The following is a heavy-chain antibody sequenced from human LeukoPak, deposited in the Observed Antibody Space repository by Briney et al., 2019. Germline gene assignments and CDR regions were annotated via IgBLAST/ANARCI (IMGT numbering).Heavy chain of an antibody. Sequence: SVKVSCKASGGTFSSYAISWVRQPPGQGLEWMGRIIPIFGTANYAQKFQGRVTITTDESTSTAYMELSSLRSEDTAVYYCARAMDYGDYPYFDLWGRGTLVTVSS. J-gene: IGHJ2*01. CDR1: GGTFSSYA. V-gene: IGHV1-69*05. CDR2: IIPIFGTA. CDR3: ARAMDYGDYPYFDL. D-gene: IGHD4-17*01.